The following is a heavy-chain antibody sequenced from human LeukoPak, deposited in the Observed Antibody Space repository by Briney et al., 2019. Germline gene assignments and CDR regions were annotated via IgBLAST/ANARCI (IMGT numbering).Heavy chain of an antibody. CDR1: GFTFSDYY. Sequence: GGSLRLSCAASGFTFSDYYMSWIRQAPGKGLEWVSYISSSGSTIYYADSVKGRFTISRDNTKNSLYLQMNSLRAEDTAVYYCARDSVDFWSVDYWGQGTLVTVSS. CDR3: ARDSVDFWSVDY. V-gene: IGHV3-11*01. D-gene: IGHD3-3*01. CDR2: ISSSGSTI. J-gene: IGHJ4*02.